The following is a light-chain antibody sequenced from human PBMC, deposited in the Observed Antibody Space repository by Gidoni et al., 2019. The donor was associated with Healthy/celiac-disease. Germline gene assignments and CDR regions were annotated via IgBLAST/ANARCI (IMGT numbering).Light chain of an antibody. J-gene: IGLJ2*01. Sequence: QSVLPQPPSVSGAPAQRVTISCTGSSSNIGAGYAVHWYQQLPGTAPKLLIYGNSNRPSGVPDRFSGSKSGTSASLAITGLQAEDEADYYCQSYDSSLSAVVFGGGTKLTVL. CDR2: GNS. CDR1: SSNIGAGYA. CDR3: QSYDSSLSAVV. V-gene: IGLV1-40*01.